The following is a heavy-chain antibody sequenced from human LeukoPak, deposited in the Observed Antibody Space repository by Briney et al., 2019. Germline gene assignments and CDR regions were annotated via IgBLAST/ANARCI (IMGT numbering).Heavy chain of an antibody. CDR2: ISWNSGSI. CDR3: AKDIRGYSYGYVFDY. CDR1: GFTFDDYA. J-gene: IGHJ4*02. D-gene: IGHD5-18*01. V-gene: IGHV3-9*01. Sequence: GGSLRLSCAASGFTFDDYAMHWVRQAPGKGLEWVSGISWNSGSIGYADSVKGRFTISRDNAKNSLYLQMNSLRAEDTALYYCAKDIRGYSYGYVFDYWGQETLVTVSS.